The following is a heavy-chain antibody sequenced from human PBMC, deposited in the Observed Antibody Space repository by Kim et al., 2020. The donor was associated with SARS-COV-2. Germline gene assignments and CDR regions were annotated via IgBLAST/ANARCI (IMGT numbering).Heavy chain of an antibody. CDR1: GGSISSGGYS. Sequence: SETLSLTCAVSGGSISSGGYSWSWIRQPPGKGLEWIGYIYHSGSTYYNPSLKSRVTISVDRSKNQFSLKLSSVTAADTAVYYCARDYYDSSGYYWFDYWGQGTLVTVSS. J-gene: IGHJ4*02. CDR3: ARDYYDSSGYYWFDY. CDR2: IYHSGST. D-gene: IGHD3-22*01. V-gene: IGHV4-30-2*01.